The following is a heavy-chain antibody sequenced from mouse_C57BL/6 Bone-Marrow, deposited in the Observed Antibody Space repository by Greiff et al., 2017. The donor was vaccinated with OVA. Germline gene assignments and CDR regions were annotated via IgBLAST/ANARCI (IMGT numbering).Heavy chain of an antibody. CDR3: ARNEGAWFAY. J-gene: IGHJ3*01. Sequence: VQRVESGPGLVQPSQSLSITCTVSGFSLTSYGVQWVRQSPGKGLEWLGVIWRGGSTDYNAAFISRLSISKDNSKSQVFFKMNSLQVDDTAIYYCARNEGAWFAYWGQGTLVTVSA. V-gene: IGHV2-2*01. CDR2: IWRGGST. CDR1: GFSLTSYG.